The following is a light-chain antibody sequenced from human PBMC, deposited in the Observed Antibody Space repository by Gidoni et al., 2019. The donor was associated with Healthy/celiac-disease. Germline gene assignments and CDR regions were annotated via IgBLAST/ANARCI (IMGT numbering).Light chain of an antibody. J-gene: IGKJ4*01. CDR1: QSVSSY. CDR2: DAS. CDR3: QQRSNWRGLT. Sequence: VLTLSPATRSLSPGERASLSCRASQSVSSYLAWYHVTPGQAPRLLIYDASNRATCIPAKFSGSGSGTDFTLTISSLEPEDFAVNYCQQRSNWRGLTFGGGTKVEIK. V-gene: IGKV3-11*01.